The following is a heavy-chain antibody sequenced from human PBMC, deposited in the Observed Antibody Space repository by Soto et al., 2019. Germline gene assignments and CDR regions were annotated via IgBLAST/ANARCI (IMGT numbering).Heavy chain of an antibody. J-gene: IGHJ2*01. D-gene: IGHD4-17*01. CDR3: ARDRYGDYLFYWYFDL. Sequence: QVQLVQSGAEVKKPGASVKVSCKASGYTFTSYAMHWVRQAPGQRLEWMGWINAGNGNTKYSQKFQGRVTITRDTSASTAYMELSSLRSEDTAVYYCARDRYGDYLFYWYFDLWGRGTLVTVSS. CDR2: INAGNGNT. V-gene: IGHV1-3*01. CDR1: GYTFTSYA.